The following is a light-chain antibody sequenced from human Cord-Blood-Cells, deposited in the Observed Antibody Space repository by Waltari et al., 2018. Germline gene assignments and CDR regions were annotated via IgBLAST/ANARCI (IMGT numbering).Light chain of an antibody. Sequence: QSALTQPASVSGSPGQSITISCTGTSSDFGSYNLVSWYQQHPGKAPKLMIYEVSKRPAGVSNRCSGSKSGNAASLTISGLQAEDEADYYCCSYAGSSTFVFGTGTKVTVL. CDR1: SSDFGSYNL. J-gene: IGLJ1*01. CDR2: EVS. V-gene: IGLV2-23*02. CDR3: CSYAGSSTFV.